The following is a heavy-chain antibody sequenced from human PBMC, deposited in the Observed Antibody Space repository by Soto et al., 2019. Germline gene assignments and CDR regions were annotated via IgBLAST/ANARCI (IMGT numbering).Heavy chain of an antibody. Sequence: EVQLLESGGDLVQPGGSLRLSCVASGFTFLNYDMHWVRQAPGKGLEWVAGISGSGGTFDANSVRGRFTISKDDSKNTLYRQMNSRRVEDTALYYCAKDRQGSGPDFDLWGRGTLVTVSS. V-gene: IGHV3-23*01. D-gene: IGHD3-10*01. CDR2: ISGSGGT. J-gene: IGHJ2*01. CDR1: GFTFLNYD. CDR3: AKDRQGSGPDFDL.